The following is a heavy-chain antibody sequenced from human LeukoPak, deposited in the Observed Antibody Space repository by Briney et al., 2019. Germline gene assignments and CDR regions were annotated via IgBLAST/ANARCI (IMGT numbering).Heavy chain of an antibody. Sequence: SETLSLTCIVSGDSTSSDDCWGWIRQPPGKGLEWIGSISNRGSPYYNPSLKSRVTMSADTPNNQFSLRLSSVTAADTAVYYCARDGGFYYTASPNSWFDPWGQRTLVTVSS. CDR1: GDSTSSDDC. CDR2: ISNRGSP. J-gene: IGHJ5*02. V-gene: IGHV4-38-2*02. CDR3: ARDGGFYYTASPNSWFDP. D-gene: IGHD1-26*01.